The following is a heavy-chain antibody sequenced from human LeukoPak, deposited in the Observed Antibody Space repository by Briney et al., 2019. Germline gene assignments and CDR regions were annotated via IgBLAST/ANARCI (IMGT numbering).Heavy chain of an antibody. Sequence: GASVKVSCKASGYTFTDSYIHWVRQAPGQGLEWIGWINPNSGTNYAQKFQGRVTMTRDTSIKTAYMDLSRLTSDDTAIYYCARGLRGSGIDPWGQGTLVIVSS. J-gene: IGHJ5*02. CDR3: ARGLRGSGIDP. CDR1: GYTFTDSY. CDR2: INPNSGT. V-gene: IGHV1-2*02.